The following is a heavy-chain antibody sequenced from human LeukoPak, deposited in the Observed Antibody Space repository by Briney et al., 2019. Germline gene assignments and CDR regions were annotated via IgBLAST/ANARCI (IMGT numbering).Heavy chain of an antibody. Sequence: SETLSLTCTVSGGSISSYYWSWIRQPPGKGLEWIGYIYSSGSTNYNPSLKSRVTISVDTSKNQFSLKLSSVTAADTAVYYCARVGRRYCSSTSCGHYYYYGMDVWGQGTTVTVSS. CDR1: GGSISSYY. CDR2: IYSSGST. CDR3: ARVGRRYCSSTSCGHYYYYGMDV. J-gene: IGHJ6*02. D-gene: IGHD2-2*01. V-gene: IGHV4-59*12.